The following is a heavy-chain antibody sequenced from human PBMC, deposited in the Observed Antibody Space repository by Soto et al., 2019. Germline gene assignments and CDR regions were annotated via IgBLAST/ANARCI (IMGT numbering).Heavy chain of an antibody. CDR2: ISPILGKA. CDR1: GYTFTSYG. J-gene: IGHJ4*02. D-gene: IGHD2-15*01. Sequence: SVKVSCKASGYTFTSYGISWVRQAPGQGLEWMGRISPILGKANYAQKFQGRVTITADKSTSTAYMELSSLRSEDTAVYYCATSVVVVAATAIDYWGQGTQVTVSS. CDR3: ATSVVVVAATAIDY. V-gene: IGHV1-69*04.